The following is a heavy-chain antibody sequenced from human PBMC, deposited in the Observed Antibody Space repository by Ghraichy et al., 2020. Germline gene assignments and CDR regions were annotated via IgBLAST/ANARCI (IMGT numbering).Heavy chain of an antibody. J-gene: IGHJ4*02. CDR1: GGSISGYY. CDR3: ARARGYGDYRIHGVLHDY. D-gene: IGHD4-17*01. Sequence: SETLSLTCTVSGGSISGYYWSWIRQPPGKGLEWIVDIYYSGTTYYNPSLRSRVGISVDTSKNQLSLRLSSVTAADTAVYYCARARGYGDYRIHGVLHDYWGQGTLVSVSS. V-gene: IGHV4-59*01. CDR2: IYYSGTT.